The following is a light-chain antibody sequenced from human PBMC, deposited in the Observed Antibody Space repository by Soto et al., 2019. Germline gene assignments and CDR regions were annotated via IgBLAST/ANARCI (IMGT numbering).Light chain of an antibody. CDR1: QTVSSNF. V-gene: IGKV3-20*01. J-gene: IGKJ1*01. CDR2: GAS. CDR3: QQYGTSPAT. Sequence: EIVLTQSPGTLSLSPGDRATLSCSASQTVSSNFLAWYQQRSAQAPRLLIHGASTRATGITDRFSGSVSGTYFTLIISGLEPEDVAVYYCQQYGTSPATFGQGTKVEIK.